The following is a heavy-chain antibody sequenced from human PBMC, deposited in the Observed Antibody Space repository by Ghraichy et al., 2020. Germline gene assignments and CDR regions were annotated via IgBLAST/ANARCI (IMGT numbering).Heavy chain of an antibody. CDR3: ARGEDTAMVYYYGMDV. Sequence: GGSLRLSCAASGFTFSSYWMHWVRQAPWKGLVWVSRINSDGSSTSYADSVKGRFTISRDNAKNTLYLQMNSLRAEDTAVYYCARGEDTAMVYYYGMDVWGQGTTVTVSS. D-gene: IGHD5-18*01. V-gene: IGHV3-74*01. CDR2: INSDGSST. CDR1: GFTFSSYW. J-gene: IGHJ6*02.